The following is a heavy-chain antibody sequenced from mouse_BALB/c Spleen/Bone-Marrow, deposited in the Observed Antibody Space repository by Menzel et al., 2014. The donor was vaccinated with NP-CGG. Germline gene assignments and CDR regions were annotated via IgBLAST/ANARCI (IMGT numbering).Heavy chain of an antibody. V-gene: IGHV1S81*02. Sequence: QVQLQQSGAELVKPGASVKLSCKASGYTFTSYWMHWVKQRPGQGLEWIGEINPSNGRTNYNEKFKSKATLTVDKSSSTAYMQLSSLTSEDSAVYYSARWYEGYWGQGTTLTVSS. CDR2: INPSNGRT. J-gene: IGHJ2*01. CDR3: ARWYEGY. CDR1: GYTFTSYW. D-gene: IGHD2-14*01.